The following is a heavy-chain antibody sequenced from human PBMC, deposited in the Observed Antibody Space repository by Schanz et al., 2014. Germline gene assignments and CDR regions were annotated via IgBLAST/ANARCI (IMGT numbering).Heavy chain of an antibody. D-gene: IGHD6-6*01. CDR2: MSYDGSNK. CDR3: ATEGPRGTRHPINYYYAMDN. J-gene: IGHJ6*02. CDR1: GFTFSQYG. V-gene: IGHV3-30*03. Sequence: QVFLAESGGGVVQPGRSLRLSCAASGFTFSQYGMHWVRQAPGKGLEWVAVMSYDGSNKYYADSVKGRFTISRDNAKNSVFLQMNRLRAEDTAVYYCATEGPRGTRHPINYYYAMDNWGQGTKVTV.